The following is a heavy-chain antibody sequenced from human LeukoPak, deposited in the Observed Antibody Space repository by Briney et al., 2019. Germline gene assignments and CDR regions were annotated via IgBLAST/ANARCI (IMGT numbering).Heavy chain of an antibody. CDR2: IYTSGST. CDR1: GGSISSGSYY. Sequence: SETLSLTCTVSGGSISSGSYYWSWIRQPAGKGLEWIGRIYTSGSTNYNPSLKSRVTISVDTSKNQFSLKLSSVTAADTAVYYCAREPPSSGYYYYYYYYMDVWGKGTTVTISS. V-gene: IGHV4-61*02. CDR3: AREPPSSGYYYYYYYYMDV. J-gene: IGHJ6*03. D-gene: IGHD3-22*01.